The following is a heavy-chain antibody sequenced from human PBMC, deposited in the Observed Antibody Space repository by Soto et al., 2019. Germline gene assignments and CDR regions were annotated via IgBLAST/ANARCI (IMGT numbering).Heavy chain of an antibody. D-gene: IGHD6-13*01. CDR1: GFTFSSYG. CDR2: IWYDGSNK. Sequence: QVQLVESGGGVVQPGRSLRLSCAASGFTFSSYGMHWVRQAPGKGLEWVAVIWYDGSNKYYADSVKGRFTISRDNSKNTLYLQMNSLRAEDTAVYYCAREQRAAAGGMDVWGQGTTVTVSS. J-gene: IGHJ6*02. CDR3: AREQRAAAGGMDV. V-gene: IGHV3-33*01.